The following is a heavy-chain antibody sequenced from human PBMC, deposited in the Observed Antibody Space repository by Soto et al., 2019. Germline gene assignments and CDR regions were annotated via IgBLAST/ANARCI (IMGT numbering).Heavy chain of an antibody. J-gene: IGHJ6*02. Sequence: GASVKVSCKASGGTFSSYAISWVRQAPGQGLEWMGGIIPVFGSANYAQKFQGRVTITADESTSTAYMDLSSLRSEDTAVYYCATSFMIFGVDIKGGIYYYNMDVWGQGTTVTVSS. D-gene: IGHD3-3*01. V-gene: IGHV1-69*13. CDR2: IIPVFGSA. CDR3: ATSFMIFGVDIKGGIYYYNMDV. CDR1: GGTFSSYA.